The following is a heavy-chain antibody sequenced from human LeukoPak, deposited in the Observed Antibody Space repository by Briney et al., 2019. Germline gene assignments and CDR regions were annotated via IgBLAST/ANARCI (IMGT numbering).Heavy chain of an antibody. CDR1: GFTFSDYG. CDR3: ARDRGDYSLDY. V-gene: IGHV3-33*01. J-gene: IGHJ4*02. D-gene: IGHD4-17*01. CDR2: IWYDRSNK. Sequence: GGSLRLSCAASGFTFSDYGMHWVCQAPGKGLEWGAIIWYDRSNKYYADSVKGRFTISRANSKNTLYLQMNSLRAEDTAVYYCARDRGDYSLDYWGQGTLVTVSS.